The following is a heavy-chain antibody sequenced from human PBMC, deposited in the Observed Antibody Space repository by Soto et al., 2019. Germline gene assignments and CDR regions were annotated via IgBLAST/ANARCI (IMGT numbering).Heavy chain of an antibody. D-gene: IGHD5-12*01. Sequence: QVQLVESGGGVVQPGRSLRLSCAASGFTFSSYAMHWVRQAPGKGLEWVAVISYDGSNKYYADSVKGRFTISRDNSKKTLYLQMNSLRAEDKAVYYCAREGSGYAFDYWGQGTLVTVSS. J-gene: IGHJ4*02. CDR2: ISYDGSNK. CDR3: AREGSGYAFDY. V-gene: IGHV3-30-3*01. CDR1: GFTFSSYA.